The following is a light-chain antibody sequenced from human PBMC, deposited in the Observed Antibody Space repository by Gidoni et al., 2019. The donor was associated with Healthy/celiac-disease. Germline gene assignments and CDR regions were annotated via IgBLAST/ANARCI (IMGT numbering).Light chain of an antibody. J-gene: IGLJ1*01. CDR2: DVS. V-gene: IGLV2-14*03. Sequence: QSALPPPASVSGSPGQSITISCTGTSSDVGGYNYVSWYQQHPGKAPKLMIYDVSNRPSGVSNRFSGSKSGNTASLTISGLQAEDEADYYCSSYTSSSTLVVFGTGTKVTVL. CDR3: SSYTSSSTLVV. CDR1: SSDVGGYNY.